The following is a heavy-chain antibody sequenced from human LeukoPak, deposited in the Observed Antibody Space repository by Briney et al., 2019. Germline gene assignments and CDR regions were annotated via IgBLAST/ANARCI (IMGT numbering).Heavy chain of an antibody. CDR3: AVGYCSSTSCYMRFPYYFDY. CDR1: GYVFTSYY. J-gene: IGHJ4*02. CDR2: INPSGGRT. D-gene: IGHD2-2*02. V-gene: IGHV1-46*01. Sequence: ASVKVSCKASGYVFTSYYIHWMRQAPGQGLEWMGKINPSGGRTNYAQKFQDRVTLTSDTSTSTAYMDLSSLRFEDTAVYYCAVGYCSSTSCYMRFPYYFDYWGQGTLVTVSS.